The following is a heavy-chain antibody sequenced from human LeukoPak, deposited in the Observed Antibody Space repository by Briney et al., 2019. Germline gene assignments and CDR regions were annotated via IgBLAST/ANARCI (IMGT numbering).Heavy chain of an antibody. V-gene: IGHV3-7*01. D-gene: IGHD1-26*01. CDR1: GFTFSSYW. CDR3: ARTSGYSGSYYYYMDV. J-gene: IGHJ6*03. Sequence: GGSLRLSCAASGFTFSSYWMSWVRQAPGKGLEWVANIKQDGGERYYVDSVKGRFTISRDNAKNSLYLQMSSLRAEDTAVYYCARTSGYSGSYYYYMDVWGKGTTVTVSS. CDR2: IKQDGGER.